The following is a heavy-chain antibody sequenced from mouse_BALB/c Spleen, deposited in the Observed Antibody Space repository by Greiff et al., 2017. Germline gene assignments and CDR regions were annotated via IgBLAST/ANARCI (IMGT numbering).Heavy chain of an antibody. D-gene: IGHD2-14*01. CDR3: ARVAYYRYDGHYYAMDY. V-gene: IGHV5-6-3*01. J-gene: IGHJ4*01. CDR1: GFTFSSYG. Sequence: EVQLQQSGGGLVQPGGSLKLSCAASGFTFSSYGMSWVRQTPDKRLELVATINSNGGSTYYPDSVKGRFTISRDNAKNTLYLQMSSLKSEDTAMYYCARVAYYRYDGHYYAMDYWGQGTSVTVSS. CDR2: INSNGGST.